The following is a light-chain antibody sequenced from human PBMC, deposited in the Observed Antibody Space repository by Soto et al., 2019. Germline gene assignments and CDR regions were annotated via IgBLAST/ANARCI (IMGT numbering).Light chain of an antibody. J-gene: IGKJ4*01. CDR3: QQYGSSPLT. CDR2: GAS. V-gene: IGKV3-20*01. Sequence: EMMMTQSPATLSVSPGDRATLSCRASQSVGSNVAWYQQKPGQAPRLLIYGASTRAAGIPDRFSGSGSGTDFTLTISRLEPEDFAVFYCQQYGSSPLTFGGGTKV. CDR1: QSVGSN.